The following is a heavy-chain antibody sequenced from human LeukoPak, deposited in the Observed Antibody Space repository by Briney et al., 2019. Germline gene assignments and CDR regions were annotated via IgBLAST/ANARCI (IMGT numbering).Heavy chain of an antibody. CDR1: GYTFTGYY. J-gene: IGHJ6*02. V-gene: IGHV1-2*02. CDR2: INPNSGGT. CDR3: ARAEDILTGYRYSYYYYYGMDV. D-gene: IGHD3-9*01. Sequence: GASVKVSCKASGYTFTGYYMHWVRQAPGQGLEWMGWINPNSGGTNYAQKFQGRVTMTRDTSISTAYMELSRLRSDDTAVYYCARAEDILTGYRYSYYYYYGMDVWGQGTTVTVSS.